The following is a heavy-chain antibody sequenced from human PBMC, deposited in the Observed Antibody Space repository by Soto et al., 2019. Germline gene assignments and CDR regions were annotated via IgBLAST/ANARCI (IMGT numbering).Heavy chain of an antibody. D-gene: IGHD6-13*01. CDR2: IYYDGSNK. Sequence: QVQLVESGGGVVQPGRSLRLSCAASGFTFSSYGMHWVRQAPGKGLEWVAVIYYDGSNKYYADSVKGRFTIPRDNSKTTRDLQMNSLRAEDTALYYCARPQYSSSWYPLDYWGQGTLVTVSS. CDR1: GFTFSSYG. V-gene: IGHV3-33*01. J-gene: IGHJ4*02. CDR3: ARPQYSSSWYPLDY.